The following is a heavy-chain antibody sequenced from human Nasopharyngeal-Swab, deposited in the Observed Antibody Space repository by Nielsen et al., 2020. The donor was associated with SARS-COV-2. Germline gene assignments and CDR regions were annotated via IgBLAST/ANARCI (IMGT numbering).Heavy chain of an antibody. Sequence: GGSLRLSCSPSGFTFTTYAMNWVRQAPGKGLEWISYISSSSDIIYYADSVRGRFTVSRDNAKTSLYLQMNSLRDEDTAVYYCARGGYYDNWFDPWGQGTLVTVSS. CDR1: GFTFTTYA. J-gene: IGHJ5*02. CDR3: ARGGYYDNWFDP. D-gene: IGHD3-22*01. CDR2: ISSSSDII. V-gene: IGHV3-48*02.